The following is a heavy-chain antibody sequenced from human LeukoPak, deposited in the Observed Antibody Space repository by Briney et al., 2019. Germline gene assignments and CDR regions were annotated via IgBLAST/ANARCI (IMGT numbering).Heavy chain of an antibody. CDR1: GFIFDNYG. J-gene: IGHJ4*02. V-gene: IGHV3-20*04. Sequence: AGGSLRLSCATSGFIFDNYGMSWVRQAPGKGLEWVSGIHWNGGSTGYADSVKGRFTISRDNAKNSVFLQMNSLRLEDTALYYCARGPEWADYWDQGTLVTVSS. CDR3: ARGPEWADY. CDR2: IHWNGGST. D-gene: IGHD3-3*01.